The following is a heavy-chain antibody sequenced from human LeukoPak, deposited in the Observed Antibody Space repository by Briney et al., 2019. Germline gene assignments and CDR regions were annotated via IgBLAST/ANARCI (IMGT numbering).Heavy chain of an antibody. D-gene: IGHD3-3*01. J-gene: IGHJ6*03. Sequence: SETLSLTCTVSGGSMSGHYWTWLRQPPGKGLEWIGYSYKGAMTNQNPSLSSRVSMSMDTSKNQLSLTLTSVTAADTAVYYCARPRTILGVVIGRHYIELWGTGTTVTVSS. CDR3: ARPRTILGVVIGRHYIEL. CDR1: GGSMSGHY. V-gene: IGHV4-4*09. CDR2: SYKGAMT.